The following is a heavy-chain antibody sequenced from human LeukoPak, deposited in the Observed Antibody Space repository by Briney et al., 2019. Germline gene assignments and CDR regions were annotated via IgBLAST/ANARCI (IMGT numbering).Heavy chain of an antibody. D-gene: IGHD2-21*01. Sequence: SETLSLTCTVSGGSISGYYWSWIRQPPGKGLEWIGYIYYSGSTNYNPSLKSRVTISVDTSKNQFSLKLSSVTAADTAVYYCASLRDYSSAFDIWGQGTMVTVSS. CDR1: GGSISGYY. V-gene: IGHV4-59*01. J-gene: IGHJ3*02. CDR3: ASLRDYSSAFDI. CDR2: IYYSGST.